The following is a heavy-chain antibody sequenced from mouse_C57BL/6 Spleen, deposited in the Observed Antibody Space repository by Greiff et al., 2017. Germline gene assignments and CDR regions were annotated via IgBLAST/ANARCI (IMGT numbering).Heavy chain of an antibody. CDR3: ARGGYDYPYYYAMDY. D-gene: IGHD2-4*01. V-gene: IGHV1-82*01. J-gene: IGHJ4*01. CDR1: GYAFSSSW. CDR2: IYPGDGDT. Sequence: QLQQSGPELVKPGASVKISCKASGYAFSSSWMNWVKQRPGKGLEWIGRIYPGDGDTNYNGKFKGKATLTADKSSSTAYMQLSSLTSEDSAVDCCARGGYDYPYYYAMDYWGQGTSVTVSS.